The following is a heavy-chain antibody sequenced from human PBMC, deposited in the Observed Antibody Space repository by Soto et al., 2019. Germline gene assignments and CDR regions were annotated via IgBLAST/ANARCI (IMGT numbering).Heavy chain of an antibody. CDR3: ARHSNGGGYCSGGSCYYMDV. CDR1: GGSISSSSYY. D-gene: IGHD2-15*01. CDR2: IYYSGST. Sequence: SETLSLTCTVSGGSISSSSYYWGWIRQPPGKGLEWIGSIYYSGSTYYNPSLKSRVTISVDTSKNQFSMKLSSVTAAYTAVYYCARHSNGGGYCSGGSCYYMDVWGKGTTVTVSS. J-gene: IGHJ6*03. V-gene: IGHV4-39*01.